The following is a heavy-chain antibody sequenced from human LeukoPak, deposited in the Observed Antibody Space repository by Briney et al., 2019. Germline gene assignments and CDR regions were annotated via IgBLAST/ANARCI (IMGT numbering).Heavy chain of an antibody. CDR2: FYDSGDF. CDR3: ARLLRPGGRKGDAFDI. CDR1: GGSNSGHH. D-gene: IGHD1-26*01. J-gene: IGHJ3*02. V-gene: IGHV4-59*08. Sequence: SETLSLTCTVSGGSNSGHHWTWIRQPPGTGLEWIEYFYDSGDFNYNPSLKSRVTIWMDMSNNQFSLTMSSVTAADTAMYYCARLLRPGGRKGDAFDIWGQGTLVTVSS.